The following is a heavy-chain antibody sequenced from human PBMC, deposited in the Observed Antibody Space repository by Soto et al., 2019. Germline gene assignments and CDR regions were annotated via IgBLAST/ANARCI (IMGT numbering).Heavy chain of an antibody. CDR1: GYTFIGYY. CDR3: VRDSHYDILTGYSRNAFDI. CDR2: INPNSGGT. Sequence: QVQLVQSGAEVKKPGASVKVSCKASGYTFIGYYMHWVRQAPGQGLEWMGWINPNSGGTNFAQKCQGGVTMTRDTSISTVYMELTRLRSDDTAVYYCVRDSHYDILTGYSRNAFDIWGQGTVVTVSS. D-gene: IGHD3-9*01. V-gene: IGHV1-2*02. J-gene: IGHJ3*02.